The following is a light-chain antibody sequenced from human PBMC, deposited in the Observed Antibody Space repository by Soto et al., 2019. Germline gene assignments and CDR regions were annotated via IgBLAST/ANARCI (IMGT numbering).Light chain of an antibody. Sequence: EIVLTQSPGTLSLSPGERATLSCRASQSVRSSYLAWYQQKPGQAPSLLIYGASSRATGIPDRFSGSGSGTDFTLTISRLEPEDFAVYYCQQYGSSPSYTFGQGTKLEIK. V-gene: IGKV3-20*01. CDR2: GAS. J-gene: IGKJ2*01. CDR3: QQYGSSPSYT. CDR1: QSVRSSY.